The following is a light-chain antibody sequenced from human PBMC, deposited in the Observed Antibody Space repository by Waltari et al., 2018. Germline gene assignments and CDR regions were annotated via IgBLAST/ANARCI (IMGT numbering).Light chain of an antibody. V-gene: IGKV3-20*01. Sequence: EFVFTHSPGILSASPGERATLSCRASQNIDNTYLAWYQQKPGQAPSLLIYGASSRTSGVPDRFNGSGSGTDFTLTISRLEPEDFAVYFCQQYGSSPTNTFGQGTKLEI. CDR1: QNIDNTY. CDR2: GAS. CDR3: QQYGSSPTNT. J-gene: IGKJ2*01.